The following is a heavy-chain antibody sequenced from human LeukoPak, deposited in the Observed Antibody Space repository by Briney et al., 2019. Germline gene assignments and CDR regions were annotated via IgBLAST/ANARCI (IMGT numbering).Heavy chain of an antibody. CDR2: ISGSGGST. V-gene: IGHV3-23*01. CDR1: GFTFSSYA. CDR3: AKDLRRYYYDSSGYFDY. D-gene: IGHD3-22*01. Sequence: GGSLRLSCAASGFTFSSYAMSWVRQALGKGLEWVSAISGSGGSTYYADSVKGRFTISRDNSKNTLYLQMNSLRAEDTAVYYCAKDLRRYYYDSSGYFDYWGQGTLVTVSS. J-gene: IGHJ4*02.